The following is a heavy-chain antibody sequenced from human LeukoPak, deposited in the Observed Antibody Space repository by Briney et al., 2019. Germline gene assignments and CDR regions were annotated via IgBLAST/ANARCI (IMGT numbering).Heavy chain of an antibody. V-gene: IGHV4-59*01. CDR1: GGSISSYY. J-gene: IGHJ6*03. CDR2: IYYSGST. CDR3: ATEGYYYGSGIDYYYYYYMDV. D-gene: IGHD3-10*01. Sequence: PSETLSLTCTVSGGSISSYYWSWIRQPPGKGLEWIGYIYYSGSTNYNPSLKSRVTISVDTSKNQFSLKLSSVTAADTAVYYCATEGYYYGSGIDYYYYYYMDVWGKGTTVTVSS.